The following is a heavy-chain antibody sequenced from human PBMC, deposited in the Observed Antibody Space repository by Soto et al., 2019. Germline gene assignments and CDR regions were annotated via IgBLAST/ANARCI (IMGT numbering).Heavy chain of an antibody. D-gene: IGHD5-18*01. Sequence: QITLKESGPTLVKPTQTLTLTCTFSGFSLSTRGVGVGWIRQPPGKALEWLALIYWDDDEGYSPSLKSRLTINQDTSKNPVVLNMTHKEPVDHGTFYCAHRPGGYRYHFDYWGQGTLVTVSS. CDR3: AHRPGGYRYHFDY. CDR2: IYWDDDE. CDR1: GFSLSTRGVG. J-gene: IGHJ4*02. V-gene: IGHV2-5*02.